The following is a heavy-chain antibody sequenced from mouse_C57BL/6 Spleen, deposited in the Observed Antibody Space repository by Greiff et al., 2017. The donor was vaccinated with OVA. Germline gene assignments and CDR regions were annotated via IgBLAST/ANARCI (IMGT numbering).Heavy chain of an antibody. V-gene: IGHV1-69*01. Sequence: QVQLQQSGAELVMPGASVKLSCKASGYTFTSYWMHWVKQRPGQGLEWIGEIDPSDSYTNYNQKFKGKSTLTVDKSSSTAYMQLSSLTSEDSAVYYCARWRDYDYAMDYWGQGTSVTVSS. CDR1: GYTFTSYW. D-gene: IGHD2-4*01. CDR3: ARWRDYDYAMDY. CDR2: IDPSDSYT. J-gene: IGHJ4*01.